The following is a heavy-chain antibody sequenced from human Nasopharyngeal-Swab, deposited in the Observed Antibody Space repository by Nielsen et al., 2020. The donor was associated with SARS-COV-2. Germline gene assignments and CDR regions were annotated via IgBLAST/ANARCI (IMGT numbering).Heavy chain of an antibody. Sequence: SETLSLTCTVSGGSISSGDYYWSWIRQPPGKGLEWIGYIYYSGSTYYNPSLKSRVTISVDTSKNQFSLKLSSVTAADTAVYYCARDLGGGCYDYWGQGTLVTVSS. CDR3: ARDLGGGCYDY. CDR1: GGSISSGDYY. J-gene: IGHJ4*02. CDR2: IYYSGST. V-gene: IGHV4-30-4*02. D-gene: IGHD2-8*02.